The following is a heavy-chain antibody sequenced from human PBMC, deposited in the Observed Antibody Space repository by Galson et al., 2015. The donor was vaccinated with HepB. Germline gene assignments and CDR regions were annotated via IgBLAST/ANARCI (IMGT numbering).Heavy chain of an antibody. Sequence: CAISGDSVSSHRTAWNWIRQSPSRGLEWLGRTYYVSRWNTEYPISVKSRISIKPDISKNQFSLQLNSVTPVDTAVYYCVRGLGTTGLKYWGLGTLVTVSS. D-gene: IGHD1-7*01. CDR3: VRGLGTTGLKY. CDR2: TYYVSRWNT. J-gene: IGHJ4*02. CDR1: GDSVSSHRTA. V-gene: IGHV6-1*01.